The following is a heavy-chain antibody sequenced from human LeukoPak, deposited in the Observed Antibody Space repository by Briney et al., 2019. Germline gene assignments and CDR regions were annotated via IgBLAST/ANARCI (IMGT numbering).Heavy chain of an antibody. V-gene: IGHV3-30*02. J-gene: IGHJ4*02. CDR1: GFTFRSYG. CDR2: IRYDGSNK. D-gene: IGHD3-9*01. Sequence: GSLRLSCAASGFTFRSYGMHWVRQAPGKGLEWVAFIRYDGSNKYYADSVRGRFTISRDNSKNTLYLQMNSLRAEDTAVYYCAAPEGYYDILTGYHAFDYWGQGTLVTVSS. CDR3: AAPEGYYDILTGYHAFDY.